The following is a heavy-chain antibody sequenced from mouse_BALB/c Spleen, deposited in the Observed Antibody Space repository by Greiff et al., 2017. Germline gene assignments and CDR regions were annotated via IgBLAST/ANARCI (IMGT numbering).Heavy chain of an antibody. CDR3: ARAHLLLPYFDY. CDR1: GYSITSDYA. Sequence: EVQLQESGPGLVKPSQSLSLTCTVTGYSITSDYAWNWIRQFPGNKLEWMGYIRHSGSTSYNPSLKSRISITRDTSKNQFFLQLNSVTTEDTATYYCARAHLLLPYFDYWGQGTTLTVSS. J-gene: IGHJ2*01. D-gene: IGHD1-1*01. CDR2: IRHSGST. V-gene: IGHV3-2*02.